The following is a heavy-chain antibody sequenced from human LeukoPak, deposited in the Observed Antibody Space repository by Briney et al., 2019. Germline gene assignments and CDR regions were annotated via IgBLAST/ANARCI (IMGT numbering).Heavy chain of an antibody. D-gene: IGHD5-24*01. Sequence: ASVKVSCKASGYTFTGYYMHRVRQAPGQGFEWMGWIYPNSGDTNYAQKFQGRVTLTRDTSISTAYMELSGLRSDDTAVYYCAKADGYNCPAYWGQGTLVTVFS. CDR2: IYPNSGDT. J-gene: IGHJ4*02. V-gene: IGHV1-2*02. CDR3: AKADGYNCPAY. CDR1: GYTFTGYY.